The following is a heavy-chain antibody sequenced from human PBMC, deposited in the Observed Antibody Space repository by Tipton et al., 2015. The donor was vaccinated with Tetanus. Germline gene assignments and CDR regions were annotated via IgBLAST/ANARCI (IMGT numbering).Heavy chain of an antibody. D-gene: IGHD2-15*01. CDR3: ARGVAADMYCAGGTCSLDD. Sequence: QLVQSGAEVKKPGASVRVSCKASGYSFNSYAISWVRQAPGQGLEWVGWISTYNDETKYAEKFQGRVTLTKDARTNMAYMELSSLRYDDTAVYYCARGVAADMYCAGGTCSLDDWGQGTLVTVSS. CDR1: GYSFNSYA. CDR2: ISTYNDET. J-gene: IGHJ4*02. V-gene: IGHV1-18*01.